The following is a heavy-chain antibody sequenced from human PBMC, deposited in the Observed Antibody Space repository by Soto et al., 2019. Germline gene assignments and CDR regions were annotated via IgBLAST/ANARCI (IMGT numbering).Heavy chain of an antibody. V-gene: IGHV1-69*01. J-gene: IGHJ3*02. Sequence: QVQLVQSGAEVKKPGSSVKVSCKASGGTFSSYAISWVRQAPGQGLEWMGGIIPIFGTANYAQKFQGRVTITADESTSTAYMELSSLRSEDTAVYYCASPGSSSSWYHGDAFDIWGQGTMVTVSS. CDR2: IIPIFGTA. D-gene: IGHD6-13*01. CDR1: GGTFSSYA. CDR3: ASPGSSSSWYHGDAFDI.